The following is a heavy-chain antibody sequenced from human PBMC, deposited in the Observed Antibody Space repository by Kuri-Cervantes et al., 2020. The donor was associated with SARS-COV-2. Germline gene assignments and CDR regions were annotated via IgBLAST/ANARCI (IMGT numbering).Heavy chain of an antibody. Sequence: GESLKISCAASGLTFSSYSMNWVRQAPGKGLEWVSYISSSSSTIYYADSVKGRFTISRDNAKNSLYLQMNSPRAEDTAVYYCARDPYCSSTSCYTGYYYYGMDVWGQGTTVTVSS. CDR1: GLTFSSYS. V-gene: IGHV3-48*01. CDR2: ISSSSSTI. CDR3: ARDPYCSSTSCYTGYYYYGMDV. D-gene: IGHD2-2*02. J-gene: IGHJ6*02.